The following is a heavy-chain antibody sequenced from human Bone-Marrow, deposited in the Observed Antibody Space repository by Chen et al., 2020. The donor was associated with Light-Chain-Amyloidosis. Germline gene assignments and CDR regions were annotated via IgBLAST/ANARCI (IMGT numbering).Heavy chain of an antibody. J-gene: IGHJ4*02. CDR1: GFVFTTYG. CDR2: IRFDGSDK. Sequence: VRLVESEGGVVQPGGSLRLSCAASGFVFTTYGFQWVRQAPGKGLEWVAFIRFDGSDKYYVDSVKGRFTISRDDSKNTVYLQMSRLRVEDTAMYYCAQLYSYGRPFNHWGQGTLVSVSS. D-gene: IGHD5-18*01. V-gene: IGHV3-30*02. CDR3: AQLYSYGRPFNH.